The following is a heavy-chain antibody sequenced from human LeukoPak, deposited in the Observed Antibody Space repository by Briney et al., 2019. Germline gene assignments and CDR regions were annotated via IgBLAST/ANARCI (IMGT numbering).Heavy chain of an antibody. CDR2: ISAYNGNT. D-gene: IGHD3-22*01. CDR1: GYTFTSYG. Sequence: ASVKVSCKASGYTFTSYGISWVRQAPGQGLEWMGWISAYNGNTKYAQKLQGRVTMTTDTPTSTAYMELRSLRSDDTAVYYCARGPYDYYDSSGYYSRDYWGQGTLVTVSS. CDR3: ARGPYDYYDSSGYYSRDY. V-gene: IGHV1-18*01. J-gene: IGHJ4*02.